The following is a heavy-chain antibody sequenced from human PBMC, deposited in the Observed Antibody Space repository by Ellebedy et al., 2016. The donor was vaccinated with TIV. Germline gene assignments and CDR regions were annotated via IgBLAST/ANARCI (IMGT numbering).Heavy chain of an antibody. D-gene: IGHD6-13*01. CDR2: IWYDGSNK. J-gene: IGHJ4*02. Sequence: PGGSLRLSCAASGFTFSSYGMHWVRQAPGKELEWVAVIWYDGSNKYTADSVKGRFTISRDNSKNTLYLQMNSLRAEDTALYYCAKAPYSLGWYSGADYWGQGTLVTVSS. CDR3: AKAPYSLGWYSGADY. V-gene: IGHV3-33*06. CDR1: GFTFSSYG.